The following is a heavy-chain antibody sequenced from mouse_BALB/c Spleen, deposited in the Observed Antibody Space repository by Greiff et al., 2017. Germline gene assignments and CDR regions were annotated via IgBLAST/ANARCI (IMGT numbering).Heavy chain of an antibody. CDR1: GYTFTDYN. CDR2: IYPYNGGT. V-gene: IGHV1S29*02. D-gene: IGHD2-1*01. Sequence: SGPELVKPGASVKISCKASGYTFTDYNMHWVKQSHGKSLEWIGYIYPYNGGTGYNQKFKSKATLTVDNSSSTAYMELRSLTSEDSAVYYCASGGNYVGFAYWGQGTLVTVSA. J-gene: IGHJ3*01. CDR3: ASGGNYVGFAY.